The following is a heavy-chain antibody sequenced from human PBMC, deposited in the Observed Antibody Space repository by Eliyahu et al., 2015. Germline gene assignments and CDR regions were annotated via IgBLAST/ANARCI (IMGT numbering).Heavy chain of an antibody. CDR3: AGQAFTARRGFDI. CDR1: GGSIITDDYY. CDR2: IFYSGTT. J-gene: IGHJ3*02. V-gene: IGHV4-39*01. D-gene: IGHD2/OR15-2a*01. Sequence: QLRLQESGPGLVKPSETLSLTCSVSGGSIITDDYYWGWIRQPPGKGLXWIANIFYSGTTYHNSSLQSRVTISVDTSKNQFSLKLRSVTAADTAVYYCAGQAFTARRGFDIWGQGAMVAVSS.